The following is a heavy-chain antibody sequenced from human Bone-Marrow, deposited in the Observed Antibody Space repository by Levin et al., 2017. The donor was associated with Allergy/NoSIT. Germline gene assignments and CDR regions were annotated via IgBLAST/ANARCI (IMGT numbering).Heavy chain of an antibody. J-gene: IGHJ4*02. Sequence: GGSLRLSCAASGFTFSNFGMSWVRQAPGKGLEWVSAISGNGVASYHADSVKGRFTISRDNSKNTLYLQMNSLRAEDTAIYYCAKESSGFCTSTSCYPGMGYWGQGTLVPVSS. D-gene: IGHD2-2*01. CDR1: GFTFSNFG. V-gene: IGHV3-23*01. CDR2: ISGNGVAS. CDR3: AKESSGFCTSTSCYPGMGY.